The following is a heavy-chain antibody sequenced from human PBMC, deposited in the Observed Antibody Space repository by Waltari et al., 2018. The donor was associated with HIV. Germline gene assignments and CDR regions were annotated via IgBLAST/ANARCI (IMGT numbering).Heavy chain of an antibody. CDR3: ASGKERGNTYGYWADY. J-gene: IGHJ4*02. CDR1: GFTVSSSY. D-gene: IGHD5-18*01. CDR2: IYSGGTT. Sequence: EVQLVESGGGLIQPGGSLRLSCAASGFTVSSSYMTWFRQAPGKGLEWVSLIYSGGTTYYADSVKGRFTISRDNSKNTLYLQMNSLRAEDTAMYFCASGKERGNTYGYWADYWGQGTLVTVSS. V-gene: IGHV3-53*01.